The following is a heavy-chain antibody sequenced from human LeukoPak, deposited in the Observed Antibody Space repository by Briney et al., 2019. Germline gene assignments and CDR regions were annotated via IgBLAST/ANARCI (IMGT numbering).Heavy chain of an antibody. CDR2: IIPIFGTA. CDR3: ARKDHDSSGYYYYY. Sequence: SVKVSCKASGGTFSSYAISWVRQAPGQGLEWMGRIIPIFGTANYAQKFQGRVAITTDESTSTAYMELSSLRSEDAAVYYCARKDHDSSGYYYYYWGQGTLVTVSS. J-gene: IGHJ4*02. D-gene: IGHD3-22*01. V-gene: IGHV1-69*05. CDR1: GGTFSSYA.